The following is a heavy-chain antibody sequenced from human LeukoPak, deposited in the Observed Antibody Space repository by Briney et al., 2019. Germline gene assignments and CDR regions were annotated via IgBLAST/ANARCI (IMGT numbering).Heavy chain of an antibody. V-gene: IGHV3-7*01. CDR2: IKEDGSQR. Sequence: GGSLRLSCAASGFTFSSYWMTWVRQAPGKGLEWVANIKEDGSQRYYVDSVKGRLTISRDNAENSLYLLMDSLRAEDTAVYYCVRDGHDISTDFDYWGQGTLVTVSS. J-gene: IGHJ4*02. D-gene: IGHD3-9*01. CDR3: VRDGHDISTDFDY. CDR1: GFTFSSYW.